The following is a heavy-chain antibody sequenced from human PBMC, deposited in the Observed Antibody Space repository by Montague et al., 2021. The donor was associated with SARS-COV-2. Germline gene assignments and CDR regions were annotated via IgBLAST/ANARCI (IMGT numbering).Heavy chain of an antibody. CDR3: ARGTSVVLVTPVFRY. J-gene: IGHJ4*02. D-gene: IGHD4/OR15-4a*01. Sequence: SETLSLTCAVYRGSFHIFSWGWIRQSPGKGLEWIGEINHRGNTNYNPSLKSRVTISVDTSKNQFSLNLTSVTAADTAIYYCARGTSVVLVTPVFRYWGQGTTVAVSS. CDR2: INHRGNT. V-gene: IGHV4-34*01. CDR1: RGSFHIFS.